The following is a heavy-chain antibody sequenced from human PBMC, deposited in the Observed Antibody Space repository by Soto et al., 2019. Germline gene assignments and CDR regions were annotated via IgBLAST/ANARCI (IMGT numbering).Heavy chain of an antibody. J-gene: IGHJ4*02. CDR2: INPNSGGT. D-gene: IGHD3-22*01. CDR3: ARGFGTYYYDSSGYYYDY. V-gene: IGHV1-2*02. CDR1: GYTFPGYY. Sequence: ASVTVSCPASGYTFPGYYMHWVRQAPGQGLEWMGWINPNSGGTNYAQKFQGRVTMTWDTSISTAYMELSGLRSDETAGYYCARGFGTYYYDSSGYYYDYWGQGTLVTVSS.